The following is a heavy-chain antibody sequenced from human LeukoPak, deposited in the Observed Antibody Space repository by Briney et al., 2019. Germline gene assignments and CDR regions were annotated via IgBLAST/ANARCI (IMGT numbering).Heavy chain of an antibody. J-gene: IGHJ4*02. CDR2: ISYDGSNK. D-gene: IGHD1-26*01. CDR3: ARDRVGATDYFDY. CDR1: GFTFSSYA. V-gene: IGHV3-30-3*01. Sequence: GGSLRLSCAASGFTFSSYAMHWVRQAPGKGLEWVAVISYDGSNKYYADSVKGRFTISRDNTKNTLYLQMNSLRAEDTAVYYCARDRVGATDYFDYWGQGTLVTVSS.